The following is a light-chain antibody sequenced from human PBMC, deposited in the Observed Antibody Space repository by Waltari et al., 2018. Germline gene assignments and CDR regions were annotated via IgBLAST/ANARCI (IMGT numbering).Light chain of an antibody. Sequence: DTVLTQSPATLCLSPGERATLSCRASQSVSSYLAWYQQKPGQAPRLLIYGASNRATGIPARFSGSGSGTDFTLTISSLEPEDFAVYYCQQRSNWPITFGQGTRLEIK. CDR2: GAS. CDR1: QSVSSY. CDR3: QQRSNWPIT. V-gene: IGKV3-11*01. J-gene: IGKJ5*01.